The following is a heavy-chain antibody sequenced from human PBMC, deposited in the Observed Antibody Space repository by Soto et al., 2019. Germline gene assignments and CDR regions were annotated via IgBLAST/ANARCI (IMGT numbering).Heavy chain of an antibody. CDR1: GYTFTSYD. J-gene: IGHJ4*02. V-gene: IGHV1-8*01. CDR2: MHPNSGNT. CDR3: ARGLSYRQD. D-gene: IGHD1-26*01. Sequence: QVQLVQSGAEVKKPGASVKVFCKASGYTFTSYDIYWVRQATGQGLEWMGWMHPNSGNTGYAQKFQGRVTMTRNTSITTAYMELSSLTSEDTAVYYCARGLSYRQDWGQGTLVTVSS.